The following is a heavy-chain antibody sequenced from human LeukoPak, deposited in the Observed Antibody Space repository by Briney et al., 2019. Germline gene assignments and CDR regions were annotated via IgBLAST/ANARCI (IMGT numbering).Heavy chain of an antibody. Sequence: PGGSLRLSCGASGFTFSSYWMSWVRQAPGKGLEWVANIKEDGSKIYYVDSVKGRFTISRDNARNSLYLQMNSLRAEDTAVYYCARVGMADYSSGWFDYWGQGTLVTVSS. V-gene: IGHV3-7*03. D-gene: IGHD6-19*01. CDR2: IKEDGSKI. CDR1: GFTFSSYW. CDR3: ARVGMADYSSGWFDY. J-gene: IGHJ4*02.